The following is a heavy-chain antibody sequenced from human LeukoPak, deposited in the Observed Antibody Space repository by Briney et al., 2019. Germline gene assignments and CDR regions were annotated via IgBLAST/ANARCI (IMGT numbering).Heavy chain of an antibody. CDR1: GFTFSSYS. Sequence: GSLRLSCAASGFTFSSYSMNWVRQAPGKGLEWVSSISSSSSYIYYADSVKGRFTISRDNAKNSLCLQMNSLRAEDTAVYYCARDRRLWLSRGAYYFDYWGQGTLVTVSS. CDR3: ARDRRLWLSRGAYYFDY. CDR2: ISSSSSYI. V-gene: IGHV3-21*01. D-gene: IGHD5-18*01. J-gene: IGHJ4*02.